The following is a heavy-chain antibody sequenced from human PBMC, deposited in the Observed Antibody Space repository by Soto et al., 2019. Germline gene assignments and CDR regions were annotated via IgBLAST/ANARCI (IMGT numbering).Heavy chain of an antibody. V-gene: IGHV3-74*01. CDR2: INSDGSST. CDR1: GFTFSSYW. Sequence: GGSLRLSCAASGFTFSSYWMHWVRQAPGKGLVWVSRINSDGSSTSYADSVKGRFTISRDNAKNTLYLQMNSLRAEDTAVYYCARGRGYSSYDYYYYYGMDVWGQGTTVTVSS. D-gene: IGHD6-13*01. J-gene: IGHJ6*02. CDR3: ARGRGYSSYDYYYYYGMDV.